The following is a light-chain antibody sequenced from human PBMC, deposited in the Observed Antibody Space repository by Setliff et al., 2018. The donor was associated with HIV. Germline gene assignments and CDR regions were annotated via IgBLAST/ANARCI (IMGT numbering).Light chain of an antibody. V-gene: IGLV2-14*03. J-gene: IGLJ1*01. CDR1: GRDIGGYNY. Sequence: QSVLTQPASVSGSPGQSITISCIGTGRDIGGYNYVSWYQQHPGKAPKLIIYGVTKRSSGVSNRFSGSKAGTTASLTISGLQAEDEADYYCSSYTSTSADVVGTGTKVTVL. CDR2: GVT. CDR3: SSYTSTSADV.